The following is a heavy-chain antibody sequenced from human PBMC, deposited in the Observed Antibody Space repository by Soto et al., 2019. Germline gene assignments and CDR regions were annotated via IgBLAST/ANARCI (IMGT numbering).Heavy chain of an antibody. J-gene: IGHJ4*02. CDR1: GYTFADYS. Sequence: QVRLVQSGAEVKSPGTSVKVSCQTSGYTFADYSIHWVRQAPGQGLEYLGNIDPSTGTSDSAQTVQGRISMTTDASTSTVYMELNTQRSGDTAVYYCARLSRITFIVNWGQGTLVTVSS. D-gene: IGHD3-16*01. CDR2: IDPSTGTS. CDR3: ARLSRITFIVN. V-gene: IGHV1-46*04.